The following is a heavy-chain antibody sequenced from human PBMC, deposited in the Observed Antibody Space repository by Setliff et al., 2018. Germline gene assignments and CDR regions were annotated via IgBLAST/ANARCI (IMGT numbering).Heavy chain of an antibody. CDR2: IHYRGST. Sequence: SETLSLTCTVSGGSISSSSYYWGWIRQPPGKGLEWIGSIHYRGSTYYNPSLKSRVTMSVDASKNQFSLKLDSVTAVDTAVYYCARTDDYYNFYAYWGQGTLVTVSS. V-gene: IGHV4-39*07. CDR3: ARTDDYYNFYAY. CDR1: GGSISSSSYY. D-gene: IGHD3-3*01. J-gene: IGHJ4*02.